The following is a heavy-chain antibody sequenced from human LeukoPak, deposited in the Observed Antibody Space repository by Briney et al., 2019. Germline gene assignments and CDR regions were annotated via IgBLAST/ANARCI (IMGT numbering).Heavy chain of an antibody. CDR3: ARGPSPTHFDY. J-gene: IGHJ4*02. Sequence: GGSLRLSCAASGFTFSSYWMSWVRQAPGKGLEWVSYISSSSSTIYYADSVKGRFTISRDNAKNSLYLQMNSLRAEDTAVYYCARGPSPTHFDYWGQGTLVTVSS. CDR2: ISSSSSTI. V-gene: IGHV3-48*01. CDR1: GFTFSSYW.